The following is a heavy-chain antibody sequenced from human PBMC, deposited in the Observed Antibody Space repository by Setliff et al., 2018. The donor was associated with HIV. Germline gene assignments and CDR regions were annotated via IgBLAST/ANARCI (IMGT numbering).Heavy chain of an antibody. D-gene: IGHD6-6*01. V-gene: IGHV1-2*04. CDR1: GYTFTGYY. CDR3: ARGWATGANSSPLDV. J-gene: IGHJ6*04. CDR2: INPNSGGT. Sequence: ASVKVSCKASGYTFTGYYMHWVRQAPGQGLEWMGWINPNSGGTNYAQKFQGWVTMTRDTSISTAYMELSRLRSDDTAVYYCARGWATGANSSPLDVWGEGTTVTVSS.